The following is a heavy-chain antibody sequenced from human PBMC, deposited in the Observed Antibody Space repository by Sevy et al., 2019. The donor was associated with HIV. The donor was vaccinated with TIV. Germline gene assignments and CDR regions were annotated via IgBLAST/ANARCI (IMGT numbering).Heavy chain of an antibody. CDR3: ARDLDSSSWSGWFDP. J-gene: IGHJ5*02. V-gene: IGHV1-18*01. Sequence: ASVKVSCKASGYTFTSYGISWVRQAPGQGLAWMGWISAYNGNTNYAQKLQGRVTMTTDTSTSTAYMELRSLRSDDTAVYYCARDLDSSSWSGWFDPWGQGTLVTVSS. D-gene: IGHD6-13*01. CDR1: GYTFTSYG. CDR2: ISAYNGNT.